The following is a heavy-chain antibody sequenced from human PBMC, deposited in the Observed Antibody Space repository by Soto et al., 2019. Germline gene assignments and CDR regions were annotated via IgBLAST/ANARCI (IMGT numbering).Heavy chain of an antibody. Sequence: SVKVSCKVSGYTLTELSMHWVRQAPGKGLEWMGGFDPEDGETIYAQKFQGRVTMTEDTSTDTAYMELSSLRSEDTAVYYCATDHGYSSSWYNPDWFDPWGQGTLVTVSS. J-gene: IGHJ5*02. CDR2: FDPEDGET. CDR3: ATDHGYSSSWYNPDWFDP. V-gene: IGHV1-24*01. D-gene: IGHD6-13*01. CDR1: GYTLTELS.